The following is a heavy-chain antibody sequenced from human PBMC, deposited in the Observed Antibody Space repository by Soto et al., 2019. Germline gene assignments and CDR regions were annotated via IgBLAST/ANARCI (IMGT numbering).Heavy chain of an antibody. CDR3: ARESRMITFGGVIFAFDI. V-gene: IGHV1-8*01. J-gene: IGHJ3*02. CDR1: GYTFTSFD. Sequence: ASVTVSCQASGYTFTSFDINWVRQATGQGLEWVGWMNPTSGNTGYAQKFQGRVTMTRNTSISTAYLELSSLRAEDTAVYYCARESRMITFGGVIFAFDIWGQGTMVTVSS. CDR2: MNPTSGNT. D-gene: IGHD3-16*02.